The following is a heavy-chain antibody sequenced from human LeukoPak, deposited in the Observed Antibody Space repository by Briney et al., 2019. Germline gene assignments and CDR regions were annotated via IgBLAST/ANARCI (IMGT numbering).Heavy chain of an antibody. CDR3: ARDGLGSYDF. Sequence: PGGSLRLSCAAPGFDFSDYTINWVRQAPGKGLEWVSSISSNGRYIYYADSVKGRLTISRDNAKNSVYLQMNSLRAEDTAVYYCARDGLGSYDFWGQGTLVTVSS. CDR2: ISSNGRYI. J-gene: IGHJ4*02. CDR1: GFDFSDYT. V-gene: IGHV3-21*01. D-gene: IGHD3-10*01.